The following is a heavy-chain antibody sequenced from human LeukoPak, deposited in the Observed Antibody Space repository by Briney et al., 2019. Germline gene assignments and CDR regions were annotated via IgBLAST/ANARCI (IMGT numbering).Heavy chain of an antibody. J-gene: IGHJ3*02. CDR1: GFIFSSYG. V-gene: IGHV3-23*01. D-gene: IGHD3-22*01. CDR2: IDTTSYT. CDR3: AKDHWGITMIVDDAFDI. Sequence: GGSLRLSCAASGFIFSSYGMNWVRQAPGKGLEWVASIDTTSYTYYTDSVKGRFTISRDNSKNTLYMQMNSLRAEDTAVYYCAKDHWGITMIVDDAFDIWGQGTMVTVSS.